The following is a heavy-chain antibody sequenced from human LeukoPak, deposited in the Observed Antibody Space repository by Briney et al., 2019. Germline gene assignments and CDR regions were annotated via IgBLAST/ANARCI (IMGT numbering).Heavy chain of an antibody. CDR1: GGSFSGYY. CDR2: INHSGST. Sequence: SETLSLTCAVYGGSFSGYYWSWIRQPPGKGLEWIGEINHSGSTNYNPSLKSRVTISVDTSKNQFSLKLSSVTAADTAVYYCARGPPFDYWGQGTLVTVSS. V-gene: IGHV4-34*01. CDR3: ARGPPFDY. J-gene: IGHJ4*02.